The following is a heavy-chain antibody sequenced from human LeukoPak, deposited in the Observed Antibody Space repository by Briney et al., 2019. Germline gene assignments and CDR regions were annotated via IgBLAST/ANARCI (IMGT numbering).Heavy chain of an antibody. D-gene: IGHD3-16*01. CDR3: ARDGGRIGWFDP. CDR2: IYTSGST. V-gene: IGHV4-61*02. Sequence: SETLSLTCTVSGGSISSSSYYWSWIRQPAGKGLEWIGRIYTSGSTNYNPSLKSRVTISVDTSKNQFSLKLSSVTAADTAVYYCARDGGRIGWFDPWGQGTLVTVSS. CDR1: GGSISSSSYY. J-gene: IGHJ5*02.